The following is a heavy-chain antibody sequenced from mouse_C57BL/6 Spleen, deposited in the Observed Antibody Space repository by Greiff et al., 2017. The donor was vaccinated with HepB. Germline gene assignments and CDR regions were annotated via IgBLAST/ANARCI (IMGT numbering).Heavy chain of an antibody. V-gene: IGHV1-72*01. CDR2: IDPNSGGT. D-gene: IGHD1-1*01. CDR1: GYTFTSYW. CDR3: ARRDYYGSSYHIPYAMDY. Sequence: QVQLKQPGAELVKPGASVKLSCKASGYTFTSYWMHWVKQRPGRGLEWIGRIDPNSGGTKYNEKFKSKATLTVDKPSSTAYMQLSSLTSEDSAVYYCARRDYYGSSYHIPYAMDYWGQGTSVTVSS. J-gene: IGHJ4*01.